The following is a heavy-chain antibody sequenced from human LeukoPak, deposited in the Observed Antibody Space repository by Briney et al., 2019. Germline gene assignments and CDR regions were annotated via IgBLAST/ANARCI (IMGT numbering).Heavy chain of an antibody. CDR1: GCTFTSYY. J-gene: IGHJ4*02. V-gene: IGHV1-46*03. CDR2: INPSGGST. D-gene: IGHD1-7*01. CDR3: AREGRTGTTQD. Sequence: ASVKVSCKASGCTFTSYYMHWVRQAPGQGLEWMGIINPSGGSTSYAQKFQGRVTMTRDTSTSTVYMELSSLRSEDTAVYYCAREGRTGTTQDWGQGTLVTVSS.